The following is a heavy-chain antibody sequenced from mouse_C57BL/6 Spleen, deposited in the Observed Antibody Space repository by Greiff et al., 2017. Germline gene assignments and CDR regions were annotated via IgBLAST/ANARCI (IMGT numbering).Heavy chain of an antibody. CDR1: GYTFTSYW. V-gene: IGHV1-59*01. CDR2: FDPSDSYT. D-gene: IGHD1-1*01. J-gene: IGHJ2*01. Sequence: QVQLQQPGAELVRPGTSVKLSCKASGYTFTSYWMHWVKQRPGQGLEWIGVFDPSDSYTNYNQKFKGKATLTVDTSSSTAYMQLSRLTSEDSAVYYCASSGITYHFYFGYWGQGTTLTVSS. CDR3: ASSGITYHFYFGY.